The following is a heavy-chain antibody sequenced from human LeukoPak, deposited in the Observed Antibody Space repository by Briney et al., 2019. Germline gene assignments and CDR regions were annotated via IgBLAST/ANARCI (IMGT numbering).Heavy chain of an antibody. CDR3: ARVDDFWSYYFDY. CDR1: GFTFSSYA. Sequence: GRSLRLSCAASGFTFSSYAMHWVRQAPGKGLEWVAVISYDGSNKYYADSVKGRFTISRDNSKNSLYLQMNSLRAEDTAVYYCARVDDFWSYYFDYWGQGTLVTVSS. CDR2: ISYDGSNK. J-gene: IGHJ4*02. D-gene: IGHD3-3*01. V-gene: IGHV3-30-3*01.